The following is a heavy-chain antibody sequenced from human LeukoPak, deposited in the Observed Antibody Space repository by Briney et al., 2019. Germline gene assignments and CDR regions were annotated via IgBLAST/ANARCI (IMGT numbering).Heavy chain of an antibody. Sequence: GGSLRLSCAASGFRFTDYWMHWVRQAPGKGLVWVSRINIDASVTTYADSVKGRFTISRDNAGNTLFLQMNSLRFEDTALYYCARISVAGAQTFDYWGQGALVTVSS. CDR3: ARISVAGAQTFDY. V-gene: IGHV3-74*01. J-gene: IGHJ4*02. D-gene: IGHD1-26*01. CDR2: INIDASVT. CDR1: GFRFTDYW.